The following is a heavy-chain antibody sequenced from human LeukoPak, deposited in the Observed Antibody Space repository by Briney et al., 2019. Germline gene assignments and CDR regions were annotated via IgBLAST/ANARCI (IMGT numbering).Heavy chain of an antibody. CDR3: ARLTKLPATDNFYYYYGMDV. V-gene: IGHV4-61*08. CDR1: GGSISSGDYY. CDR2: IYYSGST. Sequence: SETLSLTCTVSGGSISSGDYYWSWIRQPPGKGLEWIGYIYYSGSTNYNPSLKSRVTISVDTSKNQFSLKLSSVTAADTAVYYCARLTKLPATDNFYYYYGMDVWGQGTTVTVSS. D-gene: IGHD2-2*01. J-gene: IGHJ6*02.